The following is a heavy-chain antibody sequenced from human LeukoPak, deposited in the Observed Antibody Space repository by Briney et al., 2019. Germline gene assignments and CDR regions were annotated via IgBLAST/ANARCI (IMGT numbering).Heavy chain of an antibody. CDR2: IKQDGSEK. CDR1: GFTFSSYW. V-gene: IGHV3-7*01. J-gene: IGHJ2*01. Sequence: PGGSLRLSCAASGFTFSSYWMSWVRQAPGKGLEWVANIKQDGSEKYYVDSVKGRFTISRDNAKNSLYLQMNSLRAEDTAVYYCARLFPAYYYDSSGYQGWYFDLWGRGTLVTVSS. CDR3: ARLFPAYYYDSSGYQGWYFDL. D-gene: IGHD3-22*01.